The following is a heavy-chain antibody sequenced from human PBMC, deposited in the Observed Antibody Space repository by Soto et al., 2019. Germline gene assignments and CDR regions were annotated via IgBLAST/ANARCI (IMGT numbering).Heavy chain of an antibody. CDR3: ARDRCSGGSCPYSLDY. CDR1: GGSISSGGYY. D-gene: IGHD2-15*01. V-gene: IGHV4-31*03. CDR2: IYYSGST. J-gene: IGHJ4*02. Sequence: QVQLQESGPGLVKPSQTLSLTCTVSGGSISSGGYYWSWIRQHPGKGLEWIGYIYYSGSTYYNPPLKSRVTISVDTSKNQFSLKLSSVTAADTAVYYCARDRCSGGSCPYSLDYWGQGTLVTVSS.